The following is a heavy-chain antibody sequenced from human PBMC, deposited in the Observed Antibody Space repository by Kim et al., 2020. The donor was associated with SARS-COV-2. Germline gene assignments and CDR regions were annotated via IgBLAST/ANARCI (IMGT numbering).Heavy chain of an antibody. CDR1: GFTFSSYW. J-gene: IGHJ4*02. Sequence: GGSLRLSCAASGFTFSSYWMSWVRQAPGKGLEWVANIKQDGSEKYYVDSVKGRFTISRDNAKNSLYLQMNSLRAEDTAVYYCARVFLEWLTLYYFDYWGQGTLVTVSS. CDR2: IKQDGSEK. V-gene: IGHV3-7*03. D-gene: IGHD3-3*01. CDR3: ARVFLEWLTLYYFDY.